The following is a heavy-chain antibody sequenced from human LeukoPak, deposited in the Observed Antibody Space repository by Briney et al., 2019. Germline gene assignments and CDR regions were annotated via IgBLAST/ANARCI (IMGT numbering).Heavy chain of an antibody. CDR3: ARGYQRVRRYCSGGSCYSDYYYYGMDV. V-gene: IGHV4-34*01. Sequence: KASETLSLTCAAYGGSFSGYYWSWIRQPPGKGLEWIGEINHSGSTNYNPSLKSRVTISVDTSKNQFSLKLSSVTAADTAVYYCARGYQRVRRYCSGGSCYSDYYYYGMDVWGQGTTVTVSS. CDR1: GGSFSGYY. J-gene: IGHJ6*02. CDR2: INHSGST. D-gene: IGHD2-15*01.